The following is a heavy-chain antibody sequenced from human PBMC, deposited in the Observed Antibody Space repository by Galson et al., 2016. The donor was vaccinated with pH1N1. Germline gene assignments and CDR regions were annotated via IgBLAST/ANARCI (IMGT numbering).Heavy chain of an antibody. CDR3: ARHSTSGFPTIEVAARRRPFDV. V-gene: IGHV4-34*01. CDR2: INHGGST. Sequence: SETLSLTCAVYGGSFRGYYWSWIRQSPEKGLEWIGEINHGGSTNYNPSLEGRVALSLGTSKNQCSLRLMAVTAADTAVYFCARHSTSGFPTIEVAARRRPFDVWGQGTLVTVSS. CDR1: GGSFRGYY. D-gene: IGHD6-19*01. J-gene: IGHJ3*01.